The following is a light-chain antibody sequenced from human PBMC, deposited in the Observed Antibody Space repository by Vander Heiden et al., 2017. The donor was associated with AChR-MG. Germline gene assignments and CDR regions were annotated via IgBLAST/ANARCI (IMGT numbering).Light chain of an antibody. Sequence: QPVVTQSSSASPSLGSSVTLTCTLNSGHSSHVIAWYQQQPGKAPRYLMKIEGSGSYNQGSGVPDRFSGSSSGAARYLIISNLQSEDEADYHCETWDRNTRVFGGGTKLTVL. CDR2: IEGSGSY. CDR1: SGHSSHV. CDR3: ETWDRNTRV. V-gene: IGLV4-60*03. J-gene: IGLJ2*01.